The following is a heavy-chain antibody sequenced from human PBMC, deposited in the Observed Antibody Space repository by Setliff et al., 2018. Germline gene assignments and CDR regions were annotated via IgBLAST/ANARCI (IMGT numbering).Heavy chain of an antibody. V-gene: IGHV4-38-2*01. CDR1: GFSITNGYY. D-gene: IGHD5-12*01. CDR3: ARVGGLLVATMPFDY. J-gene: IGHJ4*02. CDR2: IFQSGIT. Sequence: SETLSLTCAVSGFSITNGYYWGWIRQSPGKGLEWIGNIFQSGITFYNPSLKSRVTMSLDTSLNQFSLKLRSVTAADAAVYFCARVGGLLVATMPFDYWGQGTLVTVSS.